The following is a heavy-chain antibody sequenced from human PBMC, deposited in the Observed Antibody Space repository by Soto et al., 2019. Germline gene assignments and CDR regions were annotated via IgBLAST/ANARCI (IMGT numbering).Heavy chain of an antibody. CDR2: ISDSGGNT. V-gene: IGHV3-23*01. D-gene: IGHD6-13*01. J-gene: IGHJ6*03. CDR1: GFTFSSYA. Sequence: GGSLRLSCAASGFTFSSYAMSWVRQAPGKGLEWVSAISDSGGNTYYADSVRGRFTVSRDNSKNTVYLQVNSLRAEDTAVYYCAKIRAAGYFYYDMNVWGKGTTVTVSS. CDR3: AKIRAAGYFYYDMNV.